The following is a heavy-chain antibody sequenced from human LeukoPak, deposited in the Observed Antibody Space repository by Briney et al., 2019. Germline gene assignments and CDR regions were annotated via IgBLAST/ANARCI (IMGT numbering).Heavy chain of an antibody. CDR1: GGSFSGYY. CDR3: ARDATFLARAFDI. V-gene: IGHV4-34*01. Sequence: SETLSLTCAVYGGSFSGYYWSWIRQPPGKGLEWIGEINHSGSTNYNPSLKSRVTISVDTSKNQFSLRLSSVTAADTAVYYCARDATFLARAFDIWGQGTLVTVSS. D-gene: IGHD2/OR15-2a*01. CDR2: INHSGST. J-gene: IGHJ3*02.